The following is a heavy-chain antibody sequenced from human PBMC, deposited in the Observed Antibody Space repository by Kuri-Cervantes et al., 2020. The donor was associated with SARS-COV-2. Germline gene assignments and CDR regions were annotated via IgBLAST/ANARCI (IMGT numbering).Heavy chain of an antibody. V-gene: IGHV1-8*01. D-gene: IGHD2-8*01. J-gene: IGHJ5*02. CDR3: ARNGPIVLMVYAIGWFDP. Sequence: ASVKVSCKASGYTFTSYDINWVRQATGQGLEWMGWMNPNSGNTGYAQKFQGRVTMTRNTSISTAYMELSSLRSEDTAVYYCARNGPIVLMVYAIGWFDPWGQGTLVTVSS. CDR2: MNPNSGNT. CDR1: GYTFTSYD.